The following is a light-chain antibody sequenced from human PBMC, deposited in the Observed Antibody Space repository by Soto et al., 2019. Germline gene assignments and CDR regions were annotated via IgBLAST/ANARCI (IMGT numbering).Light chain of an antibody. CDR2: CAS. CDR3: QQYGRAPLMYT. CDR1: QSITSNF. Sequence: EIVLTQSPGTLSLSPGERATLSCRASQSITSNFLAWYQQKPGQAPRLLIYCASTRAAFVPDRFSGSGSGPDFTLNITTLEPEDFAVYYCQQYGRAPLMYTYGQGTKRGVK. J-gene: IGKJ2*01. V-gene: IGKV3-20*01.